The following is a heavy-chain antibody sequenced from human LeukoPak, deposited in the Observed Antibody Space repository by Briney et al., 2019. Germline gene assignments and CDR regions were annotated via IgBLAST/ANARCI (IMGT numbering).Heavy chain of an antibody. V-gene: IGHV1-2*02. CDR3: ARSIVVVPAAIGY. Sequence: ASVKVSCKAPGYTFAGYYMHWVRQAPGQGLEWMGWINPNSGGTNYAQKFQGRVTMTRDTSISTAYMELSRLRSDDTAVYYCARSIVVVPAAIGYWGQGTLVTVSS. CDR1: GYTFAGYY. J-gene: IGHJ4*02. CDR2: INPNSGGT. D-gene: IGHD2-2*01.